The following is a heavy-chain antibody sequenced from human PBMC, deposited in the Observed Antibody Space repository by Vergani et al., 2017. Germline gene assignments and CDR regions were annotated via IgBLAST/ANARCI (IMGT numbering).Heavy chain of an antibody. CDR3: ARHGQPRDILWSGY. D-gene: IGHD2-21*01. CDR1: GGSISSSSYY. V-gene: IGHV4-39*01. Sequence: QLQLQESGPGLVKPSETLSLTCTVSGGSISSSSYYWGWLRQPPGKGLEWIGSIYYSGSTYYNPSLKSRVTISVDTSKNQFSLKLSAVTAADTAVYYCARHGQPRDILWSGYWGQGTLVTVSS. J-gene: IGHJ4*02. CDR2: IYYSGST.